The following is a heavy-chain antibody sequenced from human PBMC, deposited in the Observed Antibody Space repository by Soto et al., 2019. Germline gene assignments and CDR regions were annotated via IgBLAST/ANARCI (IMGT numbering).Heavy chain of an antibody. CDR1: GYTITSYN. D-gene: IGHD3-10*01. CDR2: MNPNTGET. Sequence: QVQLVQSGAEVKKPGASVKVSCKASGYTITSYNINWVRQAPGQGLEWMGWMNPNTGETGSTEKLEGRVSMTRDISEATAYMELSSLTSDDTGVYYCARQGSQYGSGNYLHWGQGTLVTVSS. J-gene: IGHJ4*02. V-gene: IGHV1-8*01. CDR3: ARQGSQYGSGNYLH.